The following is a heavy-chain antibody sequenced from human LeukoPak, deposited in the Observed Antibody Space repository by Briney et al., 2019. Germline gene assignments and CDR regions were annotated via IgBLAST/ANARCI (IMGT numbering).Heavy chain of an antibody. Sequence: PGGSLRLSCAASKFTFSNYWMHWVRQAPGKGLVWVSRIKSDGSTTYYAESVKGRFTISRDTAKNTLYLQVDSLRAEDTAVYYCARATLNTRNAFDIWGQGTMVTVSS. J-gene: IGHJ3*02. CDR1: KFTFSNYW. CDR3: ARATLNTRNAFDI. D-gene: IGHD2-15*01. CDR2: IKSDGSTT. V-gene: IGHV3-74*01.